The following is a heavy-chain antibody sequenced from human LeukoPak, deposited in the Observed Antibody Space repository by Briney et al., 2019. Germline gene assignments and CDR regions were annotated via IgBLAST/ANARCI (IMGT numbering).Heavy chain of an antibody. J-gene: IGHJ4*02. CDR2: ISFDGSNK. CDR3: ARDGSSGSDY. CDR1: GFTFSTYA. Sequence: SGGSLRLSCAASGFTFSTYAMHWVRQAPGKGLEWVAVISFDGSNKYYADSVKGRFTISRDNSKNTLYLQMNTLRVEDTAVYYCARDGSSGSDYWGQGTLVTVSS. V-gene: IGHV3-30*04. D-gene: IGHD6-19*01.